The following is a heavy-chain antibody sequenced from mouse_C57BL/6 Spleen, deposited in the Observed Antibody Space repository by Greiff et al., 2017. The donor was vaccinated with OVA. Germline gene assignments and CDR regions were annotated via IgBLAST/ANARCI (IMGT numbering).Heavy chain of an antibody. J-gene: IGHJ1*03. V-gene: IGHV8-12*01. D-gene: IGHD1-1*01. CDR2: IYWDDDK. CDR1: GFSLSTSGMG. CDR3: ARSYYGSSYWYFDV. Sequence: QVTLKESGPGILQSSQTLSLTCSFSGFSLSTSGMGVSWIRQPSGKGLEWLAHIYWDDDKRYNPSLKSRLPISKDTSRNQVFLKITSVDTADTATYYCARSYYGSSYWYFDVWGTGTTVTVSS.